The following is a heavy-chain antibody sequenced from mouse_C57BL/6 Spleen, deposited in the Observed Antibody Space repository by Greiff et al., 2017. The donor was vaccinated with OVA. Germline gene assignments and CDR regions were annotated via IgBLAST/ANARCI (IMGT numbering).Heavy chain of an antibody. CDR2: INPNNGGT. CDR3: ARRITTAHYYAMDY. J-gene: IGHJ4*01. Sequence: EVQLQQSGPELVKPGASVKISCKASGYTFTDYYMNWVKQSHGKSLEWIGDINPNNGGTSYNQKFKGKATLTVDKSSSTAYMELRSLTSEDSAVYYCARRITTAHYYAMDYWGQGTSVTVSS. CDR1: GYTFTDYY. V-gene: IGHV1-26*01. D-gene: IGHD1-2*01.